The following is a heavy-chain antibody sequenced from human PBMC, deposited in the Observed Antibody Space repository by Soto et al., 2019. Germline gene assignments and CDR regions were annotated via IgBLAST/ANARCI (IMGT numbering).Heavy chain of an antibody. CDR3: ARDREYDILTGYYRTGHYFDY. CDR2: IYYSGST. J-gene: IGHJ4*02. V-gene: IGHV4-31*03. D-gene: IGHD3-9*01. CDR1: GGSISSGGYY. Sequence: SETLSLTCTVSGGSISSGGYYWSWIRQHPGKGLEWIGYIYYSGSTYYNPSLKSRVTISVDTSKNQFSLKLSSVTAADTAVYYCARDREYDILTGYYRTGHYFDYWGQGTLVTVSS.